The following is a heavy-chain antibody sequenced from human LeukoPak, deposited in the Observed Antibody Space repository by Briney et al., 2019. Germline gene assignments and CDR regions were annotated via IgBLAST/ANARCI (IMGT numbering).Heavy chain of an antibody. CDR2: SNPNNGDT. Sequence: ASVAVSCKASGYTFTAYYIHWVRHAPGQGLEWMGWSNPNNGDTNYAQNFQGRVTMTRDTSISTAYMELRRLRSDDTAVYFCARAHTTLLGAGGYWGQGTLVTVSS. CDR1: GYTFTAYY. CDR3: ARAHTTLLGAGGY. D-gene: IGHD1-26*01. V-gene: IGHV1-2*02. J-gene: IGHJ4*02.